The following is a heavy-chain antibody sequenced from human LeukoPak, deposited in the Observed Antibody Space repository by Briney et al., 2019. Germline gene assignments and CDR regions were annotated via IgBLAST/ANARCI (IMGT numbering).Heavy chain of an antibody. D-gene: IGHD2-15*01. CDR3: AKQLGYCSDGSCYFPY. Sequence: GGSLRLSCAASGFTFSSSATSWVRQAPGKGLEWVSAISNNGGYTYYADSVQGRFTISRDNSKSTLCLQMNSLRAEDTAVYYCAKQLGYCSDGSCYFPYWGQGTLVTVSS. J-gene: IGHJ4*02. CDR2: ISNNGGYT. V-gene: IGHV3-23*01. CDR1: GFTFSSSA.